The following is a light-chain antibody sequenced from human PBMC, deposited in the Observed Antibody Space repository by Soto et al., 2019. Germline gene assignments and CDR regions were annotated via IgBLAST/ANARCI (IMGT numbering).Light chain of an antibody. CDR1: QSVSIH. Sequence: ELVITHSPATLSVSPGEGATLSCRASQSVSIHLAWYQQKPGQAPRLLIYDASNRATGIPARFSGSGSGTDFTLTISSLEPEDFAVYYCQQRSNWPLTFGGGTKVDI. CDR3: QQRSNWPLT. V-gene: IGKV3-11*01. CDR2: DAS. J-gene: IGKJ4*01.